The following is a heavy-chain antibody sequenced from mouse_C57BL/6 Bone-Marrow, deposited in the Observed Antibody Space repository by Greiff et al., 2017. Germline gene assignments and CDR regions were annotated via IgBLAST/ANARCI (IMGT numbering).Heavy chain of an antibody. D-gene: IGHD1-1*01. CDR3: ASDVGSSYYFDY. V-gene: IGHV1-81*01. J-gene: IGHJ2*01. CDR1: GYTFTSYG. Sequence: QVQLQQSGAELARPGASVKLSCKASGYTFTSYGISWVKQRTGQGLEWIGEIYPRSGNTYYNEKFKGKATLTADKSTSTAYMELRSLTSEDSAVYFCASDVGSSYYFDYWGQGTTLTVSS. CDR2: IYPRSGNT.